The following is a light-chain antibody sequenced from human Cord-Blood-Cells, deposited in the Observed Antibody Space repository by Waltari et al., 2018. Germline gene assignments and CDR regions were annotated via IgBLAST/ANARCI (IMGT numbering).Light chain of an antibody. J-gene: IGKJ1*01. CDR1: QRVSSSY. Sequence: ELVLTQSPGTLSLSPGERATLSSRASQRVSSSYLAWYQQRPGQAPRPLIYGASSRATCIPDRFSGSGSGTDFTLTSSRLEPEDFAVYYCQQYGSSPRTFGQGTKVEIK. CDR2: GAS. V-gene: IGKV3-20*01. CDR3: QQYGSSPRT.